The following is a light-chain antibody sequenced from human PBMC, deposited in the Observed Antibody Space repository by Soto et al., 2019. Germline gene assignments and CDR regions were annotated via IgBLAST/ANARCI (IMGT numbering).Light chain of an antibody. CDR3: QQYNSWRSIS. V-gene: IGKV3-15*01. CDR2: DTS. CDR1: QSINYN. Sequence: EIVMGQSPATLSVSPGEGATLSCRASQSINYNLAWYQHKPGQAPRLLIYDTSTRAAGIPARFSGSGSGTDFTLTISSLQSEDFAVYYCQQYNSWRSISFGQGTRLEIK. J-gene: IGKJ5*01.